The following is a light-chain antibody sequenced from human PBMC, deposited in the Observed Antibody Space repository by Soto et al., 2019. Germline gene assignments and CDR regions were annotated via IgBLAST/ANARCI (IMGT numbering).Light chain of an antibody. CDR3: QQYYSTPRT. Sequence: DIVMTQSPDSLAVSLGERATINCKSSQSVLYSSNNRNYLAWYQHKPGQPPKVLIYWAFTRESGVPDRFSGSGSGTDFTLTISSLQAEDVAVYYCQQYYSTPRTFGQGTKLEIK. V-gene: IGKV4-1*01. J-gene: IGKJ2*01. CDR1: QSVLYSSNNRNY. CDR2: WAF.